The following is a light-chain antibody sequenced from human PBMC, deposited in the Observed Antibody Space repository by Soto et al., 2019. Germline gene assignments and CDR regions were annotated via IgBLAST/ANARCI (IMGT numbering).Light chain of an antibody. J-gene: IGKJ2*01. Sequence: ESQMTQSPSTLSASVGDTVTITCRASQSLSYWLAWYQQKPGQAPKLLIHKASTLESGVPSRFSGSGSGTEFTLTISSLQPDDFATFYCQQYDRFPYTFGQGTKLEIK. V-gene: IGKV1-5*03. CDR2: KAS. CDR3: QQYDRFPYT. CDR1: QSLSYW.